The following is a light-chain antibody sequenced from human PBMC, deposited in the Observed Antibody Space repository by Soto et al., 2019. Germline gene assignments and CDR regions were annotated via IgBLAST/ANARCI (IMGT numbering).Light chain of an antibody. CDR2: CAS. Sequence: DIVMTQSPDSLSVSLSERATSNCKSSQTVFGTSYNKVFLAWYQQNAGQPPQLLFYCASTRDSGVSARFSGGGSGTDFPPTLSSLQPEDVAVYYCQQYYSSVTFGQGT. CDR1: QTVFGTSYNKVF. V-gene: IGKV4-1*01. CDR3: QQYYSSVT. J-gene: IGKJ2*01.